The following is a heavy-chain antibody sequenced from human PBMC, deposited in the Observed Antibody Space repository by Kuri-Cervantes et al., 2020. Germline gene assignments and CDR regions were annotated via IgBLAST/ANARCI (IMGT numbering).Heavy chain of an antibody. V-gene: IGHV4-34*01. CDR1: GGSFSGYY. J-gene: IGHJ4*02. CDR2: INHSGST. CDR3: ARALYYGDYPFYY. D-gene: IGHD4-17*01. Sequence: SETLSLTCAVYGGSFSGYYWSWIRQPPGKGLEWIGEINHSGSTNYNPSLKSRVTISVDTSKNQFSLKLSSVTAADTAVYYCARALYYGDYPFYYWGQGTLVTVSS.